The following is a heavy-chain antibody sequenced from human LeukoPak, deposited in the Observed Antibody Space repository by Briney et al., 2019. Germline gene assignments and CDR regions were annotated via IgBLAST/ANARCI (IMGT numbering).Heavy chain of an antibody. D-gene: IGHD3-22*01. CDR1: GGSISSYY. CDR2: ICYSGST. V-gene: IGHV4-59*01. J-gene: IGHJ3*02. Sequence: SETLSLTCAVSGGSISSYYWSWIRQPPGKGLEWIGHICYSGSTNYNPSLKSRVTISVDTSKNQFSLKLSSVTAADTAVYYCARGGYYDKEAFDIWGQGTMVTVSS. CDR3: ARGGYYDKEAFDI.